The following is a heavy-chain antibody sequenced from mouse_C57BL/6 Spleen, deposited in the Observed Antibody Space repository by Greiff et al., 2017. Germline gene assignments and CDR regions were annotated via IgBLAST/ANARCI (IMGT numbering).Heavy chain of an antibody. Sequence: QVQLQQSGPELVKPGASVKISCKASGYAFSSSWMNWVKQRPGKGLEWIGRIYPGDGDTNYNGKFKGKATLTADKSSSTAYMQLSSLTSEDSAVYFCAPYYYFDYWGQGTTLTVSS. CDR3: APYYYFDY. V-gene: IGHV1-82*01. D-gene: IGHD1-1*01. J-gene: IGHJ2*01. CDR1: GYAFSSSW. CDR2: IYPGDGDT.